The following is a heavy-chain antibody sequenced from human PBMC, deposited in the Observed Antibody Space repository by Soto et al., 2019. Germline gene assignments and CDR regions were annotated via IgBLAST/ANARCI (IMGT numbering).Heavy chain of an antibody. Sequence: KTXATLSLTCTVSGGSISSYYWSWIRQPAGKGLEWIGRIYTSGSTNYNPSLKSRVTMSVDTSKNQFSLKLSSVTAADTAVYYCARGSSGWYDYYYYGMDVWGQGTTVTVSS. V-gene: IGHV4-4*07. J-gene: IGHJ6*02. CDR2: IYTSGST. D-gene: IGHD6-19*01. CDR3: ARGSSGWYDYYYYGMDV. CDR1: GGSISSYY.